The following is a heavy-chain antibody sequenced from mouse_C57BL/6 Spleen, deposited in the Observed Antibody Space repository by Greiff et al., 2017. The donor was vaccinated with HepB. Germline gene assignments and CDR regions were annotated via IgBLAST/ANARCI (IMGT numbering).Heavy chain of an antibody. J-gene: IGHJ4*01. V-gene: IGHV5-6*02. CDR2: ISSGGSYT. D-gene: IGHD2-3*01. CDR1: GFTFSSYG. CDR3: ARRGMVTSYYAMDY. Sequence: DVMLVESGGDLVKPGGSLKLSCAASGFTFSSYGMSWVRQTPDKRLEWVATISSGGSYTYYPDSVKGRFTISRDNAKNTLYLQMSSLKSEDKAMYYCARRGMVTSYYAMDYWGQGTSVTVSS.